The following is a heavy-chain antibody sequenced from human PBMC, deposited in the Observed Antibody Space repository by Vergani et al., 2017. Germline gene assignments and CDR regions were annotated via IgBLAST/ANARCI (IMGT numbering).Heavy chain of an antibody. CDR3: ARGLYCSSTSCYFAYYYGMDV. D-gene: IGHD2-2*01. Sequence: QVQLQESGPGLVKPSETLSLTCAVYGGSFSGYYWSWIRQPPGKGLEWIGEINHSGSTNYNPSLKSRVTISVDTSKNQFSLKLSSVTAADTAVYYCARGLYCSSTSCYFAYYYGMDVWGQGTTVTVSS. J-gene: IGHJ6*02. CDR2: INHSGST. V-gene: IGHV4-34*01. CDR1: GGSFSGYY.